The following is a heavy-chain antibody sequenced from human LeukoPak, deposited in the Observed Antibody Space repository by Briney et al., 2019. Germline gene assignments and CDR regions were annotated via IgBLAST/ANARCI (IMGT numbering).Heavy chain of an antibody. CDR1: GFTFSGYT. J-gene: IGHJ6*03. CDR2: IYSGGST. CDR3: ARAADMDV. D-gene: IGHD6-25*01. Sequence: PGGSLRLSCAASGFTFSGYTMSWVRQAPGKGLEWVSVIYSGGSTYYADSVKGRFTISRDNSKNTLYLQMNSLRAEDTAVYYCARAADMDVWGKGTTVTVSS. V-gene: IGHV3-66*02.